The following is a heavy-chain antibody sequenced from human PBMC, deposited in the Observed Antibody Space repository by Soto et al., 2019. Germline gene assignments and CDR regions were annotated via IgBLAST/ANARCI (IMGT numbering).Heavy chain of an antibody. CDR2: ISAYNGNT. V-gene: IGHV1-18*01. CDR3: ARDLRGYYGSGRPYNWFDP. Sequence: ASVKVSCKASGYTFTSYGISWVRQAPGQGLEWMGWISAYNGNTNYAQKLQGRVTMTTDTSTSTAYMELRSLRSDDTAVYYCARDLRGYYGSGRPYNWFDPWGQGPRSPSPQ. D-gene: IGHD3-10*01. J-gene: IGHJ5*02. CDR1: GYTFTSYG.